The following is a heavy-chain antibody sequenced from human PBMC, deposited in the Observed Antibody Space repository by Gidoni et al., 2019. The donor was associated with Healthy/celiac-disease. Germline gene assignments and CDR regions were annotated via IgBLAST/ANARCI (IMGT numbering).Heavy chain of an antibody. D-gene: IGHD3-10*01. J-gene: IGHJ4*02. CDR2: SRCNSGSI. CDR1: GFTFEDYA. CDR3: AKGPQSYYYGSGSCPDY. Sequence: EVQLVASGGGLVPPGRSLSLSCAASGFTFEDYAMHWVRQAPGKGLEWVSGSRCNSGSIGYADSVKGRFTSSRDNAKNSLYRQMNSLRAEDTALYYGAKGPQSYYYGSGSCPDYWGQGTLVTVSS. V-gene: IGHV3-9*01.